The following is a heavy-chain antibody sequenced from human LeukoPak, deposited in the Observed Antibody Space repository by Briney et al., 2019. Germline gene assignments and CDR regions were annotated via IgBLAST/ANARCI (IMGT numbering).Heavy chain of an antibody. J-gene: IGHJ4*02. V-gene: IGHV1-18*01. CDR3: ARGGTYYPCIDY. Sequence: ASVKVSCKASGYTLTSSYINWVRQAPGQRVEWMGWISAYNGRTNYAQKFQGTVTMSTDSSPSTAYMDLTSLRSDDTAVYYCARGGTYYPCIDYWGQGTLVTVSS. D-gene: IGHD1-26*01. CDR1: GYTLTSSY. CDR2: ISAYNGRT.